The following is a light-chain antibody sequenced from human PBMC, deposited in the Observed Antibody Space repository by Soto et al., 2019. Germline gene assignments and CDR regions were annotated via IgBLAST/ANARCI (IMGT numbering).Light chain of an antibody. J-gene: IGKJ3*01. V-gene: IGKV1-33*01. Sequence: DIQMTQSPSALSASVGDRVTITCQASQDITKSLKWFQQKPGKAPSLLIYDASNLETGVPSNFSGSGSGTDFTFTISSLQPEHIATYYCQQFHDLPFSFGPGTKVELK. CDR2: DAS. CDR1: QDITKS. CDR3: QQFHDLPFS.